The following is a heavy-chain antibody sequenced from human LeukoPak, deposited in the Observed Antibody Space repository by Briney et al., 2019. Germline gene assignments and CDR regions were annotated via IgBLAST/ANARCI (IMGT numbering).Heavy chain of an antibody. Sequence: GRSLRLSCAASGFTFSNYGMHWVRQAPGKGLEWVAVIWYDGSNKYYADSVKGRFTISRDNSKNTLYLQMNSLRAEDTAVYYCAKDHSSGWFNGYWGQGTLVTVSS. D-gene: IGHD6-19*01. CDR1: GFTFSNYG. J-gene: IGHJ4*02. CDR3: AKDHSSGWFNGY. CDR2: IWYDGSNK. V-gene: IGHV3-33*06.